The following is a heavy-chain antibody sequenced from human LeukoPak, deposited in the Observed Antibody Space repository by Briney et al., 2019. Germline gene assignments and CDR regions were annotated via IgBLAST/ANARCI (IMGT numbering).Heavy chain of an antibody. J-gene: IGHJ4*02. CDR1: GFTVSSNY. V-gene: IGHV3-53*01. CDR3: VRSPLYSGSYYLDY. Sequence: GGSLRLSCAASGFTVSSNYMSWVRQAPGKGLEWASVIYSGGSTYYADSVKGRFTISRDNSKNTLYLQMNSLRAEDTAVYYCVRSPLYSGSYYLDYWGQGTLVTVSS. CDR2: IYSGGST. D-gene: IGHD1-26*01.